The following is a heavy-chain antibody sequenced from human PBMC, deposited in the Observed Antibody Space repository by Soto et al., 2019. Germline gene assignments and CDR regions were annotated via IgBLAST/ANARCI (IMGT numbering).Heavy chain of an antibody. V-gene: IGHV1-18*01. CDR2: ISLYSDGT. CDR3: ARVVPGAEAWFGP. CDR1: CYTFSNYG. D-gene: IGHD2-2*01. J-gene: IGHJ5*02. Sequence: GASVKVSCNTSCYTFSNYGITWVREAPGQPLEWLGWISLYSDGTNYAEKCQGRVSMTTDTSTTTAYMELRSLRYDDTAVYYRARVVPGAEAWFGPWGQGTLVTVSS.